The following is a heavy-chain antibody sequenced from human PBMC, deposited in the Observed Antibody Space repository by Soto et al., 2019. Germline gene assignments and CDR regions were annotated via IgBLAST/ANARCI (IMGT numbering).Heavy chain of an antibody. D-gene: IGHD3-22*01. CDR2: INSDGSST. V-gene: IGHV3-74*01. CDR3: ASLFAGSSDYYGRNWFDP. Sequence: GGSLRLSCAASGFTFSSYWMHCVRQAPGKGLVWVSRINSDGSSTSYADSVKGRFTISRDNPKNTLYLQMNSLRAEDTAVYYCASLFAGSSDYYGRNWFDPWGQGTLVTVSS. J-gene: IGHJ5*02. CDR1: GFTFSSYW.